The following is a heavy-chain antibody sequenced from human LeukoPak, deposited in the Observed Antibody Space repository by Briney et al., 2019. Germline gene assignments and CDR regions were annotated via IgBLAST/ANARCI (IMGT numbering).Heavy chain of an antibody. CDR3: ARERTPYYYDSSGYYYRGWFDP. Sequence: ASVKVSCKASGYTFTSYDINWVRQATGQGLERMGRINPNSGGTNYAQKFQGRVTMTRDTSISTAYMELSRLRSDDTAVYYCARERTPYYYDSSGYYYRGWFDPWGQGTLVTVSS. V-gene: IGHV1-2*06. J-gene: IGHJ5*02. CDR1: GYTFTSYD. D-gene: IGHD3-22*01. CDR2: INPNSGGT.